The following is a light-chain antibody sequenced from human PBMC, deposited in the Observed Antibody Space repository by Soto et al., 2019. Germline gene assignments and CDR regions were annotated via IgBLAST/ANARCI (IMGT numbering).Light chain of an antibody. CDR2: GAS. CDR3: QHYYILPFA. CDR1: QSVNDN. Sequence: EIVVTQSPATLFVSPGERATLSCRASQSVNDNLAWYQQKPGQSPRLLIYGASRRATGVPARFTGSGSGTDFTLTISSLQSVDFAVYYCQHYYILPFAFGQGTKLEI. J-gene: IGKJ2*01. V-gene: IGKV3-15*01.